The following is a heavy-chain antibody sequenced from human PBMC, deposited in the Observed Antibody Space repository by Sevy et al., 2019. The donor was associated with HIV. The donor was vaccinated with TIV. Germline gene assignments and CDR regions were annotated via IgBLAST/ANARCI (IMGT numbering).Heavy chain of an antibody. D-gene: IGHD5-12*01. CDR1: GDTFSNYA. Sequence: ASVKVSCKASGDTFSNYAIAWVRQAPGQGLEWVGGMIPVFGSANCAQKFQDRVTITADVSTSTAYMELRRPRSEDTAVYYCARSNPDGYNYSYYYGMDVWGQGTTVTVSS. CDR3: ARSNPDGYNYSYYYGMDV. J-gene: IGHJ6*02. CDR2: MIPVFGSA. V-gene: IGHV1-69*13.